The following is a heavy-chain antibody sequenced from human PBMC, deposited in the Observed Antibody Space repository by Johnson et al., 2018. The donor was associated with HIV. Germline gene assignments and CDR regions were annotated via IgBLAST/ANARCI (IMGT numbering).Heavy chain of an antibody. CDR3: ARDQVVTATTDAFDI. CDR1: GFSFGDYA. D-gene: IGHD2-21*02. J-gene: IGHJ3*02. CDR2: IYSGGST. Sequence: VQLVESGGGLVQPGRSLRLSCTASGFSFGDYAMNWFRQAPGKGLEWVSVIYSGGSTYYADSVKGRFTISRDNSKNTLYLQMNSLRAEDTAVYYCARDQVVTATTDAFDIWGQGTMVTVSS. V-gene: IGHV3-66*01.